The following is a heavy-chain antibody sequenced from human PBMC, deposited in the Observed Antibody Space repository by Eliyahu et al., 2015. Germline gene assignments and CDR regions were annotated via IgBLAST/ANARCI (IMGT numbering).Heavy chain of an antibody. D-gene: IGHD1-26*01. CDR3: VKDIFXVVGAGTSGYFDY. V-gene: IGHV3-9*01. CDR2: ISWNGRNI. CDR1: GFTFADYA. Sequence: XASGFTFADYAMHWVRQAPGKGLEWVSGISWNGRNIVYADSVKGRFTSSRDNTKNSLYLQLNSLRAEDTALYFCVKDIFXVVGAGTSGYFDYWGQGTLVTVSS. J-gene: IGHJ4*02.